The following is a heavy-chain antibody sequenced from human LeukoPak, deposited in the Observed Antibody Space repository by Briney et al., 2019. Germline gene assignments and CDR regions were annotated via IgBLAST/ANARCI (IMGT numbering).Heavy chain of an antibody. D-gene: IGHD3-10*01. V-gene: IGHV3-30-3*01. Sequence: GGSLRLSCAASGFTFSSYAMPWVRQAPGKGLEWVAVISYDGSNKYYADSVKGRFTISRDNSKNTLYLQMNSLRAEDTAVYYCARERTVLLWFGEFANWGQGTLVTVSS. CDR1: GFTFSSYA. CDR2: ISYDGSNK. J-gene: IGHJ4*02. CDR3: ARERTVLLWFGEFAN.